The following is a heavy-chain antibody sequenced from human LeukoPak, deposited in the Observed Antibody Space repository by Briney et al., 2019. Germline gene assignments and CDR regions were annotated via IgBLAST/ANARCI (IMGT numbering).Heavy chain of an antibody. CDR3: ATNSSWFDY. D-gene: IGHD6-13*01. J-gene: IGHJ4*02. CDR1: GVSITSYY. CDR2: IHSRGTT. V-gene: IGHV4-59*13. Sequence: PSETLSLTCSVSGVSITSYYWNWIRQSPGKGLEWLGNIHSRGTTNYNPSLKSRVTLSLDTSKSQFALKVTSVTAADTAVYYCATNSSWFDYWGQGTLVTVSP.